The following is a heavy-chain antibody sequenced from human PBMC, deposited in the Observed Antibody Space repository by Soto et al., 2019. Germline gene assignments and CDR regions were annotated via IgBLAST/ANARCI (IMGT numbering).Heavy chain of an antibody. V-gene: IGHV4-31*03. CDR3: ARDRDYGYVSGYNWFDP. CDR1: GGSIRSDGYY. J-gene: IGHJ5*02. CDR2: IYYSGTT. Sequence: SETLSLTCTVSGGSIRSDGYYWSWIRQHPGKGLEWIGYIYYSGTTHYNPSLKSRATISVDTSKNQFSLNLSSVTAADTAVYFCARDRDYGYVSGYNWFDPWGRGTLVTVSS. D-gene: IGHD3-16*01.